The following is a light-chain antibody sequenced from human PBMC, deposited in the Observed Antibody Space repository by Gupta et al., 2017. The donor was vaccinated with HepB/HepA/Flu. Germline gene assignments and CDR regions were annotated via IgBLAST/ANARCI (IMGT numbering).Light chain of an antibody. Sequence: DIQVTQSPPTLSASVGDRVTITCRASQNVDGRLAWYQQTPGKAPKLLIYEASTLGSGVPSRFSGSGSGTQXTLTISXLQPDDFTTYYCHQYNSYSPSTFGXGTKLEIK. CDR3: HQYNSYSPST. CDR2: EAS. CDR1: QNVDGR. J-gene: IGKJ2*01. V-gene: IGKV1-5*03.